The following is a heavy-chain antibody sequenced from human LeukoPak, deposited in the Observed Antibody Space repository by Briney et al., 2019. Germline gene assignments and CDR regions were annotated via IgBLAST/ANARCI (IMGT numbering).Heavy chain of an antibody. Sequence: PSETLSLTCAVYGGSFSGYYWSWIRQPPGKGLEWIGEINHSGSTYYNPSLKSRVTVSVDTSKNQFSLKLSSVTAADTAVYYCARAAYSSDSFDYWGQGTLVTVSS. J-gene: IGHJ4*02. D-gene: IGHD6-19*01. V-gene: IGHV4-34*01. CDR1: GGSFSGYY. CDR2: INHSGST. CDR3: ARAAYSSDSFDY.